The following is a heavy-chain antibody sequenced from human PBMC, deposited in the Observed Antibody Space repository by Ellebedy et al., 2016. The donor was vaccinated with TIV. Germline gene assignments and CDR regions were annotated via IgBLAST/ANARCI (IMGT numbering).Heavy chain of an antibody. J-gene: IGHJ6*02. CDR3: ARGTPHYDFWGGPPGLYGMDV. Sequence: GESLKISCEASGFIFSSYWMHWVRQVPGKGPVWVSLINTDGNENYADSVKGRFTISRDNAKNTVFLQMNSLRVEDTAVYYCARGTPHYDFWGGPPGLYGMDVWGQGTTVTVSS. CDR2: INTDGNE. D-gene: IGHD3-3*01. V-gene: IGHV3-74*01. CDR1: GFIFSSYW.